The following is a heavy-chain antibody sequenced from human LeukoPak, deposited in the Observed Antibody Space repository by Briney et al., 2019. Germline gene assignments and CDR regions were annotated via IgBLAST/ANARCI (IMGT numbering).Heavy chain of an antibody. Sequence: GGSLRLSCAASGFTFSSYAMSWVRQAPGKGLEWVSAISGSGGSTYYADSVKGRFTISRDNSKNTLYLQMNSLRAEDTAVYYCAKDPRLTMIVVVPGVFDYWGQGTLVTVSS. D-gene: IGHD3-22*01. CDR3: AKDPRLTMIVVVPGVFDY. CDR1: GFTFSSYA. J-gene: IGHJ4*02. CDR2: ISGSGGST. V-gene: IGHV3-23*01.